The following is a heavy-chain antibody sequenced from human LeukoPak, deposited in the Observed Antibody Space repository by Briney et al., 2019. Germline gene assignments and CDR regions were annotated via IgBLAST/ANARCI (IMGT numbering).Heavy chain of an antibody. V-gene: IGHV3-48*04. J-gene: IGHJ4*02. CDR2: ISSRSTTL. CDR1: GFTFSSYW. CDR3: ARASSFLIDY. Sequence: PGGSLRLSCAASGFTFSSYWMHWVRQAPGKGLEWVSYISSRSTTLYYADSVKGRFTISRDNAKNSLYLQMNSLRAEDTAVYYCARASSFLIDYWGQGTLVTVSS.